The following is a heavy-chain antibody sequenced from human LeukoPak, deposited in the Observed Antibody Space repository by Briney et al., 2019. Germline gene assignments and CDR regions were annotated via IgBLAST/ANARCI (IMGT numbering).Heavy chain of an antibody. CDR2: IRYDGNNK. J-gene: IGHJ4*02. V-gene: IGHV3-30*02. CDR1: GFTFSSYG. D-gene: IGHD3-22*01. Sequence: GGSLRLSCAASGFTFSSYGMHWVRQAPGKGLEWVAFIRYDGNNKYYADSVKGRFIISRDNSKNTLYLQMNSLRAEDTAVYYCAKFITYYYDSSGYYGFDYWAREPWSPSPQ. CDR3: AKFITYYYDSSGYYGFDY.